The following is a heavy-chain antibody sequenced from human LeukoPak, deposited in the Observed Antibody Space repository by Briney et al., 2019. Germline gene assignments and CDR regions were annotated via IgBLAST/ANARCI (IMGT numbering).Heavy chain of an antibody. V-gene: IGHV4-34*01. CDR2: INHSGST. D-gene: IGHD3-10*01. Sequence: SETLSLTCAVYGGSFSGYYWSWIRQPPGKGLEWIGEINHSGSTNYNPSLKSRVTISVDTSKNQFSLKLSSVTAADTAVYYCARDAMVRGVSRYNWFDPWGQGTLVTVSS. CDR1: GGSFSGYY. CDR3: ARDAMVRGVSRYNWFDP. J-gene: IGHJ5*02.